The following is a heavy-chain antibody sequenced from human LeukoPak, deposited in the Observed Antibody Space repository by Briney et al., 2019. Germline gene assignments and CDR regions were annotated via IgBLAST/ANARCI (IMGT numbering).Heavy chain of an antibody. D-gene: IGHD3-10*01. CDR2: IYHSGST. J-gene: IGHJ4*02. V-gene: IGHV4-4*02. CDR1: GGSISSSNW. CDR3: ASGSLLLGAYFDY. Sequence: SETLSLTCTVSGGSISSSNWWSWVRQPPGKGLEWIGEIYHSGSTSYNPSLKSRVTISVDKSKNQFSLKLSSVTAADTAVYYCASGSLLLGAYFDYWGQGTLVTVSS.